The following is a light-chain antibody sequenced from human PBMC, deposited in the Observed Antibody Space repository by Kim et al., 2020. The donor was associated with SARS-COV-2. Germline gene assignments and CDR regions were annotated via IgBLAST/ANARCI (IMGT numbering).Light chain of an antibody. CDR3: NSRDSSGDLLV. CDR1: SLRSYY. Sequence: SYELTQHPAVSVALGQTVRITCQGDSLRSYYASWYQQKPGQAPVLVIYGKNNRPSGIPDRFSGSSSGNTATLTITGAQAEDEADYYCNSRDSSGDLLVFG. CDR2: GKN. V-gene: IGLV3-19*01. J-gene: IGLJ3*02.